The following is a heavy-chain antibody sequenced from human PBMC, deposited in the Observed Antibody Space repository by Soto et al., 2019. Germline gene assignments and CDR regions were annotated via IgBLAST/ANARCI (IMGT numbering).Heavy chain of an antibody. CDR3: ARVNAYSSALYYFDY. D-gene: IGHD6-19*01. CDR2: IWYDGSNK. Sequence: GGSLRLSCAASGFTFSSYGMHWVRQAPGKGLEWVAVIWYDGSNKYYADSVKGRFTISRDNSKNTLYLQMNSLRAEDTAVYYCARVNAYSSALYYFDYWGQGTLVTVSS. V-gene: IGHV3-33*01. J-gene: IGHJ4*02. CDR1: GFTFSSYG.